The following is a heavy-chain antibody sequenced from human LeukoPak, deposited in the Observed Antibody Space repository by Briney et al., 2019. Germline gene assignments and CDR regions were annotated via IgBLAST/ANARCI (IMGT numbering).Heavy chain of an antibody. CDR1: GFTFDDYA. D-gene: IGHD2-21*02. CDR3: ARDGGGYCGGDCYPYYFDY. Sequence: SGRSLRLSCAASGFTFDDYAMHWVRQAPGKGLEWVSGISWNSGSIGYADSVKGRFTISRDNAKNSLYLQMNSLRAEDTAVYYCARDGGGYCGGDCYPYYFDYWGQGTLVTVSS. V-gene: IGHV3-9*01. CDR2: ISWNSGSI. J-gene: IGHJ4*02.